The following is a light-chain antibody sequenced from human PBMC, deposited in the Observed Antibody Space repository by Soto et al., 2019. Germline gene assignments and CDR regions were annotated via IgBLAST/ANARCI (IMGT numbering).Light chain of an antibody. V-gene: IGKV3-20*01. J-gene: IGKJ2*01. Sequence: EIVLTQSPGTLSLSPGERATLSCRASQTLGTKYLAWYQQKPSQAPSLLIYDTSNRATGVPDRFSCSASGTDFTLTISRLEPEDFAVYYCHHYGTSPPNTFGQGTKLEIK. CDR2: DTS. CDR1: QTLGTKY. CDR3: HHYGTSPPNT.